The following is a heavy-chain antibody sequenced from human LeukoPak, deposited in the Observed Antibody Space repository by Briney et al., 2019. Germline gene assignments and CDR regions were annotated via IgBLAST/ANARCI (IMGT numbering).Heavy chain of an antibody. J-gene: IGHJ1*01. V-gene: IGHV4-30-2*01. CDR2: IYHSGST. CDR1: GGSISSGGYS. Sequence: SETQSLTCAVSGGSISSGGYSWSWIRQPPGKGLEWIGYIYHSGSTYYNPSLKSRVTISVDRSKNQLSLKLTSVTAADTAMYYCGRNAAYCIDQWGQGTLVTVSS. CDR3: GRNAAYCIDQ. D-gene: IGHD1-26*01.